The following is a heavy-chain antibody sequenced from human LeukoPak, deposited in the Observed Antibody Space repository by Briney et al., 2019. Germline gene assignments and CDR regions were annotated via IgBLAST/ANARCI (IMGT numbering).Heavy chain of an antibody. Sequence: GGSLRLSCAASGVTFSSYSMNWVRQAPGKGLEWVSSISSSSSYIYYADSVKGRFTISRDNAKNSLYLQMNSLRAEDTAVYYCARAGAYCSDGSCFYFDYWGQGTLVTVSS. V-gene: IGHV3-21*01. D-gene: IGHD2-15*01. CDR3: ARAGAYCSDGSCFYFDY. CDR2: ISSSSSYI. J-gene: IGHJ4*02. CDR1: GVTFSSYS.